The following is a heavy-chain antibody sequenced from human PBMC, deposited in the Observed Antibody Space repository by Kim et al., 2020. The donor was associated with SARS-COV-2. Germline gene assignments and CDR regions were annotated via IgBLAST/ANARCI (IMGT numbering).Heavy chain of an antibody. CDR1: GGSISSYY. V-gene: IGHV4-59*13. CDR2: IYYSGST. J-gene: IGHJ4*02. CDR3: AREGEGSLEFDY. D-gene: IGHD1-26*01. Sequence: SETLSLTCTVSGGSISSYYWSWIRQPPGKGLEWIGYIYYSGSTNYNPSLKSRVTISVDTSKNQFSLKLSSVTAADTAVYYCAREGEGSLEFDYWGQGTLVTVSS.